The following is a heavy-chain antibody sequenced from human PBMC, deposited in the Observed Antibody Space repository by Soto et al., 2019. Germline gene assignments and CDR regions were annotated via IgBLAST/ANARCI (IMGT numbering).Heavy chain of an antibody. Sequence: PGGSLRLSCAASGFTFSSYGMHWVRQAPGKGLEWVAVISYDGSNKYYADSVKGRFTISRDNSKNTLYLQMNSLRAEDTAVYYCAKDSAWGRHSSSDIDYWGQGTLVTVSS. D-gene: IGHD6-6*01. CDR2: ISYDGSNK. V-gene: IGHV3-30*18. CDR3: AKDSAWGRHSSSDIDY. CDR1: GFTFSSYG. J-gene: IGHJ4*02.